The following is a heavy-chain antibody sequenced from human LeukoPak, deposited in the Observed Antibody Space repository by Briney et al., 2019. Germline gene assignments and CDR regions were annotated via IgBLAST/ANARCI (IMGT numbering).Heavy chain of an antibody. V-gene: IGHV3-30*02. J-gene: IGHJ4*02. Sequence: GGSLRLSCAGSGFSFSSYGMHWVRQAPGKGLEWMAFIRSDGSNKYYADSVKGRFTISRDNSKNTLYLQMNSLRAEGTAVYYCARTYYYDSSGYYFDYWGQGTLVTVSS. CDR3: ARTYYYDSSGYYFDY. CDR2: IRSDGSNK. CDR1: GFSFSSYG. D-gene: IGHD3-22*01.